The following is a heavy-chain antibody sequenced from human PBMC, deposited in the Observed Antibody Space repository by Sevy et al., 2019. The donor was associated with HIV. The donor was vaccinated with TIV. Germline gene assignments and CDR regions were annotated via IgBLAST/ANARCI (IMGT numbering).Heavy chain of an antibody. CDR3: ARIRGIPFDY. V-gene: IGHV3-49*04. D-gene: IGHD5-18*01. CDR1: GFTFGDYA. Sequence: GGSLRLSCTASGFTFGDYAMTWVRQAPGKGLEWVGFIRSNNYGGTTEYAASVRGRFTISRDDSKSIAYLHLNSLKIADTGIYYCARIRGIPFDYWGQGILVTVSS. J-gene: IGHJ4*02. CDR2: IRSNNYGGTT.